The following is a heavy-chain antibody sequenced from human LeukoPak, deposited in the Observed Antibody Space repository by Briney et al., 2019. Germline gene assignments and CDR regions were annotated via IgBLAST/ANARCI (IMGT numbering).Heavy chain of an antibody. J-gene: IGHJ5*02. CDR1: GGSFSGYY. V-gene: IGHV4-34*01. CDR3: ARHRRYSYNWFDP. CDR2: INHSGST. Sequence: TSETLSLTCAVYGGSFSGYYWSWIRQPPGKGLEWIGEINHSGSTNYNPSLKSRVTISVDTSKNQFSLKLSSVTAADTAVYYCARHRRYSYNWFDPWGQGTLVTVSS. D-gene: IGHD1-14*01.